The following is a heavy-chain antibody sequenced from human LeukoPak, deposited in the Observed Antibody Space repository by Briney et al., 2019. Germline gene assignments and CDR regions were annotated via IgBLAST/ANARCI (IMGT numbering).Heavy chain of an antibody. CDR3: ARDKGCSGGSCYSTDAFDI. D-gene: IGHD2-15*01. Sequence: PGGSLRLSCAASGFTFSSYSMNWVRQAPGKGLEWVSYISSSSSTIYYADSVKGRSTISRDNAKNSLYLQMNSLRAEDTAVYYCARDKGCSGGSCYSTDAFDIWGQGTMVTVSS. J-gene: IGHJ3*02. V-gene: IGHV3-48*04. CDR1: GFTFSSYS. CDR2: ISSSSSTI.